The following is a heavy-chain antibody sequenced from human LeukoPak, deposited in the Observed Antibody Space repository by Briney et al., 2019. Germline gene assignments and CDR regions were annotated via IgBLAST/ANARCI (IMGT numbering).Heavy chain of an antibody. J-gene: IGHJ5*02. V-gene: IGHV1-3*01. CDR2: INAGNGGDT. D-gene: IGHD6-6*01. Sequence: GASVKVSCKASGYTFSHYGVQWVRQAPGQTPEWMGWINAGNGGDTKYSQKFQARLTMTRDTSTSTVYMELSSLRSEDTAVYYCARDRRIAARLLLTWFDPWGQGTLVTVSS. CDR1: GYTFSHYG. CDR3: ARDRRIAARLLLTWFDP.